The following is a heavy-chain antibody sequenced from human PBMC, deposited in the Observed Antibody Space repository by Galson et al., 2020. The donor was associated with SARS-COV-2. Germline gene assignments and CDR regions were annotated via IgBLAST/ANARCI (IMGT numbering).Heavy chain of an antibody. J-gene: IGHJ4*02. Sequence: SETLSLTCTVSGGSISSINYYWSWIRQPAGKGLEWIGRIHTGGSTNYNPSLRSRVTISIDRSKNQFSLRLSSVTAADTAIYYCASGPVAGSGEWGQGTLVTVSS. CDR2: IHTGGST. CDR1: GGSISSINYY. D-gene: IGHD6-19*01. V-gene: IGHV4-61*02. CDR3: ASGPVAGSGE.